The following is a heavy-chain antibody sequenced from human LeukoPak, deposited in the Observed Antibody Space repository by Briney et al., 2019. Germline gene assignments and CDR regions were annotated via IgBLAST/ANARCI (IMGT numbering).Heavy chain of an antibody. J-gene: IGHJ4*02. CDR1: GFTFSSYG. V-gene: IGHV3-23*01. D-gene: IGHD5-12*01. Sequence: PGGSLRLSCAASGFTFSSYGMSWVRQAPGKGLEWVSAISGSGGSTYYADSVKGRFTISRDNSKNTLYLQMNSLRAEDTAVYYCAKGPSGYDYLDYWGQGTLVTVSS. CDR3: AKGPSGYDYLDY. CDR2: ISGSGGST.